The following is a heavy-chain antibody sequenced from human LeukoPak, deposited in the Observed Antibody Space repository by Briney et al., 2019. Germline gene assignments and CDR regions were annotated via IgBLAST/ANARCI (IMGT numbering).Heavy chain of an antibody. Sequence: SETLSLTCSVSGDSVSRSDSYWDWIRQPPGKGLEWIGTIYYSGRTYYSPSLKSRVTMSVDPSNNQFSLNLRSVTAADTAVYYCARRRSYDGSGYFEWGQGTLLCVSS. CDR3: ARRRSYDGSGYFE. V-gene: IGHV4-39*01. J-gene: IGHJ1*01. CDR1: GDSVSRSDSY. D-gene: IGHD3-22*01. CDR2: IYYSGRT.